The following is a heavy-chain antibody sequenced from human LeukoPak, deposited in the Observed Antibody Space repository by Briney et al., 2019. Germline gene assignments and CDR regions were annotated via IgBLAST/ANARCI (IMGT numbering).Heavy chain of an antibody. V-gene: IGHV1-46*01. D-gene: IGHD6-13*01. J-gene: IGHJ6*02. Sequence: ASVKVSCKASGYTFTSYYMHWVRRAPGQGLEWMGIISPGIGSTNYAQKFQGRVTMTRDTSTSTVYMELSSLRSEDTAVYYCARDIAAAGFYYYYGMDVWGQGTTVTVSS. CDR1: GYTFTSYY. CDR2: ISPGIGST. CDR3: ARDIAAAGFYYYYGMDV.